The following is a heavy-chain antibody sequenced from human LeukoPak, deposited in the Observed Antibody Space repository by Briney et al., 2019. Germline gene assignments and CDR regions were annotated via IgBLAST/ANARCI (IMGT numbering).Heavy chain of an antibody. J-gene: IGHJ3*02. CDR1: GGTFSSYA. Sequence: SVKVSCKASGGTFSSYAISWVRQAPGQGLEWMGGIIPIFGTANYAQKFQGRVTITADESTSTAYMELSSLRSEDTAVYYCARRTLTIRTFDIWGQGTMVTVSS. CDR2: IIPIFGTA. V-gene: IGHV1-69*13. D-gene: IGHD3-3*01. CDR3: ARRTLTIRTFDI.